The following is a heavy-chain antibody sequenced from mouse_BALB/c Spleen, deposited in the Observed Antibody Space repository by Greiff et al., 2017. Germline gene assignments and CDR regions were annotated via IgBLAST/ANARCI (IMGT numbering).Heavy chain of an antibody. D-gene: IGHD3-3*01. V-gene: IGHV14-3*02. CDR2: IDPANGNT. Sequence: EVQLQQSGAELVKPGASVKLSCTASGFNIKDTYMHWVKQRPEQGLEWIGRIDPANGNTKYDPKFQGKATITADTSSNTAYLQLSSLTSEDTAVYYCEGYYAMDYWGQGTSVTVSS. CDR3: EGYYAMDY. J-gene: IGHJ4*01. CDR1: GFNIKDTY.